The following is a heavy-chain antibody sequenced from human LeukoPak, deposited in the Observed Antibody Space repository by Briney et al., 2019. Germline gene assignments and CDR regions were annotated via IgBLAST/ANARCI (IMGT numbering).Heavy chain of an antibody. D-gene: IGHD6-19*01. CDR2: IKQDRSEK. CDR3: AKDRLSGFSGGIIDY. J-gene: IGHJ4*02. V-gene: IGHV3-7*03. Sequence: GGSLRLSCAASGFTFTNYWMSWVRQAPGKGLELVANIKQDRSEKYYVDSVKGRFTISRDNAKNSLYLQMNSLRADDMALYYCAKDRLSGFSGGIIDYWGQGTLVTVSS. CDR1: GFTFTNYW.